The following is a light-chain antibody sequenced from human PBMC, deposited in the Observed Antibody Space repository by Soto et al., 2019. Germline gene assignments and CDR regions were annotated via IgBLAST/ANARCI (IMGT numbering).Light chain of an antibody. Sequence: EIVLTQSPATLSLSPGERATLSCRASQSVSSYLAWYQQKPGQAPRLLIYDASNRATGIPARFSGSGSGTDFTLTISSLQPDDFATYFCQQYLSYPFTFGQGTKLDI. CDR3: QQYLSYPFT. J-gene: IGKJ2*01. CDR2: DAS. CDR1: QSVSSY. V-gene: IGKV3-11*01.